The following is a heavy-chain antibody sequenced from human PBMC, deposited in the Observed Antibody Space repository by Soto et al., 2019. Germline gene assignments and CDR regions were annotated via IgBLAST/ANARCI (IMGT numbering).Heavy chain of an antibody. CDR1: GGSISSYY. J-gene: IGHJ6*03. D-gene: IGHD3-10*01. V-gene: IGHV4-59*08. CDR2: IYYSGST. CDR3: ARQRLLWFGDFYYYYMDV. Sequence: SETLSLTCTVSGGSISSYYWSWIRQPPGKGLEWIGYIYYSGSTNYNPSLKSRVTISVDTSKNQLSLKLSSVTAADTAVYYCARQRLLWFGDFYYYYMDVWGKGTTVTVSS.